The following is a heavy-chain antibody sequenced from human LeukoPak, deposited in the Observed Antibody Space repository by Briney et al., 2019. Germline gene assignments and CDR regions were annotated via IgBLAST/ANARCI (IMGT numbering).Heavy chain of an antibody. D-gene: IGHD4-17*01. V-gene: IGHV4-34*01. CDR3: ARGEDGTGDYRPTYFDS. J-gene: IGHJ4*02. Sequence: SETLSLTCAVYGGSFSDYFWNWNRQTPGKGLEWIGEINHGGGTNYNPSLKSRASISVDTSKKQFSLNLTSVTAADTAVYYCARGEDGTGDYRPTYFDSWGQGTLVTVSS. CDR1: GGSFSDYF. CDR2: INHGGGT.